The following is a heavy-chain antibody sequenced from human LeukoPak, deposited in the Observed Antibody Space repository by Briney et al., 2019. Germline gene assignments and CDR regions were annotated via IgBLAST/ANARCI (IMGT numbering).Heavy chain of an antibody. J-gene: IGHJ6*02. Sequence: GASVKVSCKASGYTFTSYVINWVRQATGQGLEWMGWMNPNSGNTGYAQKFQGRVTMTRNTSISTAYMELSSLRSEDTAVYYCARFSELAYYYYGMDAWGQGTTVTVSS. CDR1: GYTFTSYV. V-gene: IGHV1-8*02. CDR2: MNPNSGNT. D-gene: IGHD1-26*01. CDR3: ARFSELAYYYYGMDA.